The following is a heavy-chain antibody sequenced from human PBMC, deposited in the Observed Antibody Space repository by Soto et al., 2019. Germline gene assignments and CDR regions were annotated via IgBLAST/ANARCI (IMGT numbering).Heavy chain of an antibody. V-gene: IGHV1-69*01. CDR3: ARSQNYTSVWYNCFDP. CDR1: GGTFSGYG. CDR2: IIPIFGTT. Sequence: QVQLVQSGAEVKKPGSSVKVSCKASGGTFSGYGINWVRQAPGQGLEWLGGIIPIFGTTNYAQKFRGRVTITADESTNTAYLDLSSLRSEDTAVYYCARSQNYTSVWYNCFDPWGQGTLVTVSS. D-gene: IGHD1-20*01. J-gene: IGHJ5*02.